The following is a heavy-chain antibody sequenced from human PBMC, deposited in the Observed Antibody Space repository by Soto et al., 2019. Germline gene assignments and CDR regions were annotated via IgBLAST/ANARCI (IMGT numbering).Heavy chain of an antibody. V-gene: IGHV3-23*01. CDR3: AKDLRGRGATRNDYFDY. Sequence: GSLRLSCAASGFTFSSYAMSWVRQAPGKGLEWVSAISGSGGSTYYADSVKGRFTISRDNSKNTLYLQMNSLRAEDTAVYYCAKDLRGRGATRNDYFDYWGQGTLVTVSS. CDR1: GFTFSSYA. D-gene: IGHD1-26*01. CDR2: ISGSGGST. J-gene: IGHJ4*02.